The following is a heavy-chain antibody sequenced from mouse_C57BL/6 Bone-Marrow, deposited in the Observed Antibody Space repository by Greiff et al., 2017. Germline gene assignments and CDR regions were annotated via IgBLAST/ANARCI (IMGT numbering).Heavy chain of an antibody. CDR3: AREGTTVVSYYFDY. V-gene: IGHV5-17*01. Sequence: EVQRVESGGGLVKPGGSLKLSCAASGFTFSDYGMHWVRQAPEKGLEWVAYISSGSSTNYYADTVKGRFTITRDTAKNTLFLQMTSLRSEDTAMYYCAREGTTVVSYYFDYWGQGTPLTVSS. CDR1: GFTFSDYG. J-gene: IGHJ2*01. D-gene: IGHD1-1*01. CDR2: ISSGSSTN.